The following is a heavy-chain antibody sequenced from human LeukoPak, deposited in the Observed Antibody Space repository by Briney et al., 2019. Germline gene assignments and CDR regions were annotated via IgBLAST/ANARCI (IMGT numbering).Heavy chain of an antibody. D-gene: IGHD5-18*01. CDR3: AHTATLYYYYYMDV. CDR2: SYNSGST. CDR1: GVSISSGSYY. Sequence: PSETLSFTCSVSGVSISSGSYYRSWLRQPAGKGLEWIGRSYNSGSTNYSPSLKSRVTISVDTSKNQFSLELSSVTAADTAVYYCAHTATLYYYYYMDVWGKGTTVTVSS. V-gene: IGHV4-61*02. J-gene: IGHJ6*03.